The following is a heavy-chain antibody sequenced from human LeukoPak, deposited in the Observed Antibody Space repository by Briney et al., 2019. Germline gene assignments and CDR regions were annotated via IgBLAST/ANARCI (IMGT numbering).Heavy chain of an antibody. CDR2: INSDGSST. CDR1: GFTFSSYW. V-gene: IGHV3-74*01. Sequence: PGGSLRLSCAASGFTFSSYWMHWVRQAPGKGLVWVSRINSDGSSTSYADSVKGRFTISRDNAKNTLYLQMNSLRAEDTAVYYCAMEGYDYSGGLDYWGQGTLVTVSS. J-gene: IGHJ4*02. D-gene: IGHD5-12*01. CDR3: AMEGYDYSGGLDY.